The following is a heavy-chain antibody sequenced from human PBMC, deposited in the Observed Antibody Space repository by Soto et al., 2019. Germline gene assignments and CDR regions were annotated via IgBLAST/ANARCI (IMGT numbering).Heavy chain of an antibody. Sequence: SVKVSCKASGGTFSSYAISWVRQAPGQGLEWMGGIIPIFGTANYAQKFQGRVTITADESTSTAYMELSSLRSEDTAVYYCARVESSSWSDYYYYGMDVWGQGTTVTVSS. CDR1: GGTFSSYA. D-gene: IGHD6-13*01. V-gene: IGHV1-69*13. CDR2: IIPIFGTA. CDR3: ARVESSSWSDYYYYGMDV. J-gene: IGHJ6*02.